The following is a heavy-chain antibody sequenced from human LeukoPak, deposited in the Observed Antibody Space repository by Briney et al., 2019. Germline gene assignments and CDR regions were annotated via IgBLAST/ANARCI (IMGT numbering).Heavy chain of an antibody. CDR1: GGSISSSNW. J-gene: IGHJ4*02. V-gene: IGHV4-4*02. D-gene: IGHD3-10*01. Sequence: SGTLSLTCAVSGGSISSSNWWSWVRQPPGKGLEWIGEIYHSGSTNYNPSLKSRVTISVDKSKNQFSLKLSSVTAADTAVYYCARRAGRFGELLMFSYFDYWGQGTLVTVSS. CDR3: ARRAGRFGELLMFSYFDY. CDR2: IYHSGST.